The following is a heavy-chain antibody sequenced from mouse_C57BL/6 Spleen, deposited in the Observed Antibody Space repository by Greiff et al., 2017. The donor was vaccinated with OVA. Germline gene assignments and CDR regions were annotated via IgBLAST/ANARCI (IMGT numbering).Heavy chain of an antibody. D-gene: IGHD3-2*02. Sequence: QVHVKQSGPELVKPGASVKISCKASGYAFSSSWMNWVKQRPGKGLEWIGRIYPGDGDTNYNGKFKGKATLTADKSSSTAYMQLSSLTSEDSAVYFCARRTAQATFFDYWGQGTTLTVSS. CDR3: ARRTAQATFFDY. V-gene: IGHV1-82*01. J-gene: IGHJ2*01. CDR1: GYAFSSSW. CDR2: IYPGDGDT.